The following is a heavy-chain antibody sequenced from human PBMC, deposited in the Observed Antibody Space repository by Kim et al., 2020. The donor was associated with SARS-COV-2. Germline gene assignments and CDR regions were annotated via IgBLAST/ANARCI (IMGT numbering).Heavy chain of an antibody. V-gene: IGHV5-51*01. CDR1: GYSFTSYW. Sequence: GESLKISCKGSGYSFTSYWIGWVRQMPGKGLEWMGIIYPGDSDTRYSPSFQGQVTISADKSISTAYLQWSSLKASDTAMYYCARHMGTRGIAAAEDAFDIWGQGTMVTVSS. D-gene: IGHD6-13*01. CDR3: ARHMGTRGIAAAEDAFDI. J-gene: IGHJ3*02. CDR2: IYPGDSDT.